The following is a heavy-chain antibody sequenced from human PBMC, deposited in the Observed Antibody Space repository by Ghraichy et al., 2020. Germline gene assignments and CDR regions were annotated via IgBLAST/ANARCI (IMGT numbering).Heavy chain of an antibody. Sequence: LSLTCAASGFSISSHYMTWVRQAPGKGLEWVANIKQDGSDTFYLDSVRGRFTVSRDNAKNSLYLQMNSLRADDTAVYYCARESVLTGMGDDASDIWGQGTMVTVSS. V-gene: IGHV3-7*03. CDR2: IKQDGSDT. CDR3: ARESVLTGMGDDASDI. D-gene: IGHD3-9*01. CDR1: GFSISSHY. J-gene: IGHJ3*02.